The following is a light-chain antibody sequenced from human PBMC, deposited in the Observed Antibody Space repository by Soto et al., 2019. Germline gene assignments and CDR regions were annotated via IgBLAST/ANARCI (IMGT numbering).Light chain of an antibody. CDR2: EVS. V-gene: IGLV2-8*01. J-gene: IGLJ1*01. Sequence: QSALTQPPSASGSPGQSVTVSCTGTSSDVGAYNYLSWHQQRPAKAPKLMIYEVSKRPSGVPDRFSGSKSGNTASLTVSGLQAEDEADYYCSSYAGSNNYVFGTGTKVTVL. CDR3: SSYAGSNNYV. CDR1: SSDVGAYNY.